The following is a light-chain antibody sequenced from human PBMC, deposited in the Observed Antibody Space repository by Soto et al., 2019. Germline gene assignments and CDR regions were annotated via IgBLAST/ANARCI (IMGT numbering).Light chain of an antibody. CDR3: QQYHNWPPGPFT. Sequence: EIVMTQSPATLSVSPGERATLSCRASQSFNSNLAWYQQKPGQAPRLLIYGASTRATGVPARFSGGGSGTEGTLSSSSLRYEDLAVFYFQQYHNWPPGPFTFGPGTKVDIK. J-gene: IGKJ3*01. CDR2: GAS. V-gene: IGKV3-15*01. CDR1: QSFNSN.